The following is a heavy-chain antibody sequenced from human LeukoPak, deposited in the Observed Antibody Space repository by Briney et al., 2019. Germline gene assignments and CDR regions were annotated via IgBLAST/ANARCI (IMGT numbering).Heavy chain of an antibody. V-gene: IGHV1-2*02. CDR1: GYTFTGYY. Sequence: SVKVSCKASGYTFTGYYMHWVRQAPGQGLEWMGWINPNSGGTNYARKFQGRVTMTRDTSISTAYMELSRLRSDDTAVYYCARGGEYSYGWKNYYYMDVWGKGTTVTVSS. CDR2: INPNSGGT. D-gene: IGHD5-18*01. J-gene: IGHJ6*03. CDR3: ARGGEYSYGWKNYYYMDV.